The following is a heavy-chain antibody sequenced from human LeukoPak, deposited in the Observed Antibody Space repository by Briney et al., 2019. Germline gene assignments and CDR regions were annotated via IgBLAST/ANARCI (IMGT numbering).Heavy chain of an antibody. D-gene: IGHD4-11*01. CDR1: GFPFGNEA. J-gene: IGHJ4*02. CDR3: AKVRSGSSNWALRIFDN. CDR2: ISPGGGTT. V-gene: IGHV3-23*01. Sequence: GGSLRLSCAASGFPFGNEAMSWVRQSPERGLEWVSSISPGGGTTYYADSVKGRFTISRDNSKNTLYVQMNSLRAEDTAVYYCAKVRSGSSNWALRIFDNWGQGTLVSVSS.